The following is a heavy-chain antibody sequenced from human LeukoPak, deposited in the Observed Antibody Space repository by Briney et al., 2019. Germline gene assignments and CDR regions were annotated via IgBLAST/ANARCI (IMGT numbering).Heavy chain of an antibody. CDR2: ISGSGGST. Sequence: GGSLRLSXAASGFTFRSYAMSWVRQAPGKGLEWVSAISGSGGSTYYADSVKGRFTISRDNSKNTLYLQMNSLRAEDTAVYYCAILPRRGYCSSTSCYAVDYWGQGTLVTVSS. D-gene: IGHD2-2*01. V-gene: IGHV3-23*01. J-gene: IGHJ4*02. CDR1: GFTFRSYA. CDR3: AILPRRGYCSSTSCYAVDY.